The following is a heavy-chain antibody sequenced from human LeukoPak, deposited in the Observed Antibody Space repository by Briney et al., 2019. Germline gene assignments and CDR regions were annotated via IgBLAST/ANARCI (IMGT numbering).Heavy chain of an antibody. CDR3: ARTYGSGSLDY. D-gene: IGHD2-15*01. CDR1: GFSFTTHN. Sequence: GGSLRLSCAVSGFSFTTHNMNWVRQAPGKGLEWISYISGSGEAIFYADSVQGRFTISRDNAKNSIYLQMNTLRAEETAVYYCARTYGSGSLDYGGQGTLVTVSS. CDR2: ISGSGEAI. V-gene: IGHV3-48*01. J-gene: IGHJ4*02.